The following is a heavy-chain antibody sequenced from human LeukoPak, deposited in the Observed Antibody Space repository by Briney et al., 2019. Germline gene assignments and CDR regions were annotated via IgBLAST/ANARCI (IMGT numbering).Heavy chain of an antibody. Sequence: PGGSLRLSCAASGFTFSSYGMHWVRQAPGKGLEWVAVIWYDGSNKYYADSVKGRFTISRDNSKNTLYLQMNSLRAEDTAVYYCEKSGIVATIPLDYWGQGTLVTVSS. CDR1: GFTFSSYG. CDR2: IWYDGSNK. J-gene: IGHJ4*02. V-gene: IGHV3-33*06. D-gene: IGHD5-12*01. CDR3: EKSGIVATIPLDY.